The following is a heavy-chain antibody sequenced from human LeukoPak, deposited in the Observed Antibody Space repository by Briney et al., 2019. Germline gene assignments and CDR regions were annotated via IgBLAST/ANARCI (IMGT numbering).Heavy chain of an antibody. Sequence: GASVKVSCKASGYTFTGYYMHWVRQAPGQGLEWMGWINPNSGGTNYAQKFQGRVTMTRDTSISTAYMELSRLRSDDTAVYYCASQWRTRWLQGYNWFDPWGQGTLVTVSS. CDR3: ASQWRTRWLQGYNWFDP. CDR2: INPNSGGT. V-gene: IGHV1-2*02. D-gene: IGHD5-24*01. CDR1: GYTFTGYY. J-gene: IGHJ5*02.